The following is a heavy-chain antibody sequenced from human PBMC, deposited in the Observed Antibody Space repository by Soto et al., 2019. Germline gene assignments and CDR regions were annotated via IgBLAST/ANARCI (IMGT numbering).Heavy chain of an antibody. J-gene: IGHJ4*02. Sequence: QITLKHSGPTLVKPTQTLTLTCTVSGFSLTTPGLGVGWIRQPPGKALEWLTLVYWHDDKRYSSSLRDRLTIARDTSNNQVVLSMTNMDPEDSATYYCVRLMSTDTPGYFDYWGQGILVTVSS. CDR3: VRLMSTDTPGYFDY. D-gene: IGHD3-10*02. CDR2: VYWHDDK. V-gene: IGHV2-5*01. CDR1: GFSLTTPGLG.